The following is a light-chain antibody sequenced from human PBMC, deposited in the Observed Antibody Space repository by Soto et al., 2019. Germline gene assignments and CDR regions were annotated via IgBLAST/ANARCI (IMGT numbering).Light chain of an antibody. V-gene: IGKV3-15*01. CDR3: QQYNNWPRT. J-gene: IGKJ1*01. CDR2: GAS. Sequence: EIVMTQSPATLSVSPGERATLSCRASQSVSSNLAWYQQKPGQAPRLLIYGASTRATGIPARFSGSGSGTEFTLTSSSLQSEDFAVEYCQQYNNWPRTFGQGTKVEIK. CDR1: QSVSSN.